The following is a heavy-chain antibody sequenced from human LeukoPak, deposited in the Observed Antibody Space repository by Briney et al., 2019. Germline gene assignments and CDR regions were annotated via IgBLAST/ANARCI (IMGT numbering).Heavy chain of an antibody. J-gene: IGHJ6*04. Sequence: SETLSLTCTVSGASISSSYWSWIRQSPGKGLEWIGHIYYSGSTNYNPPLKSRVTMSIDTSKNQFSLKRSSVTAADTALYYCARDECYYYGMDVWGKGTTVTVSS. CDR3: ARDECYYYGMDV. V-gene: IGHV4-59*12. CDR2: IYYSGST. CDR1: GASISSSY.